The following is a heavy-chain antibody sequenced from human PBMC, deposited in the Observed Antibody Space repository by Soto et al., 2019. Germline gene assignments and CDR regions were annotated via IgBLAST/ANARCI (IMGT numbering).Heavy chain of an antibody. Sequence: EVQLLESGGGLVQPGGSLRLSCAASGFTFSAYAMSWVRQAPGKGLELVSGISGSAGSTHYADSVKGRFTISRSNSRNTMYLQMNKLRVEDTAVYYCANLVGERVTTLFDTWGQGTLVTVSS. CDR2: ISGSAGST. CDR1: GFTFSAYA. J-gene: IGHJ5*02. V-gene: IGHV3-23*01. D-gene: IGHD4-17*01. CDR3: ANLVGERVTTLFDT.